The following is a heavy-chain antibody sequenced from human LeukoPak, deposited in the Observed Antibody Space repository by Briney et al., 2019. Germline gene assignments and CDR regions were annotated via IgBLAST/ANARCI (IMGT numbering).Heavy chain of an antibody. CDR3: AGQGGLLWFGESRNYYFDY. J-gene: IGHJ4*02. CDR2: ISAYNGNT. Sequence: ASVKVSCEASGYTFTSYGISWVRQAPGQGLEWMGWISAYNGNTNYAQKLQGRVTMTTDTSTSTAYMELRSLRSDDTAVYYCAGQGGLLWFGESRNYYFDYWGQGTLVTVSS. V-gene: IGHV1-18*01. D-gene: IGHD3-10*01. CDR1: GYTFTSYG.